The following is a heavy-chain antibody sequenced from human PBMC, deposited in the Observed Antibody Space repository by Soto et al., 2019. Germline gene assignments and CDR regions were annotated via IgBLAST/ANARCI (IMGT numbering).Heavy chain of an antibody. V-gene: IGHV3-9*01. CDR2: ISWNSGSI. J-gene: IGHJ6*03. CDR1: GFTFDDYA. D-gene: IGHD6-13*01. Sequence: GGSLRLSCAASGFTFDDYAMHWVRQAPGKGLEWVSGISWNSGSIGYADSVKGRFTISRDNAKNSLYLQMNSLRAEDTAVYYCAKAGSSSSYGYYDYMDIWGKGTTVTVSS. CDR3: AKAGSSSSYGYYDYMDI.